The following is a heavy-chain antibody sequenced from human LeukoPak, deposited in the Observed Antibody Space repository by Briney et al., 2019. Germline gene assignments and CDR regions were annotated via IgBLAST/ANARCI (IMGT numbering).Heavy chain of an antibody. D-gene: IGHD3-16*02. CDR3: ARGGYDFVWGSYRFLHFDY. J-gene: IGHJ4*02. V-gene: IGHV1-18*01. CDR1: GDTFTTYV. Sequence: ASVKVTCKASGDTFTTYVISWVRQAPGQGLEWMGWISAYNGNTNYPQKLQGRVTMTTDTSTSATYMKLRSLRSDDTAVYYCARGGYDFVWGSYRFLHFDYWGQGTLVTVSS. CDR2: ISAYNGNT.